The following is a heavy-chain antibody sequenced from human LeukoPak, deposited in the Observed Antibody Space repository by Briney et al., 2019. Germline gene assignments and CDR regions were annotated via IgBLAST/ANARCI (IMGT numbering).Heavy chain of an antibody. Sequence: SVKVSCKASGGTFSSYAISWVRQAPGQGLEWMGGIIPIFGTANYAQNFQGRVTITADRSTTTAYMELSSLRSEDTAVYYCARVPQGSSWPYYFDYWGQGTLVTVSS. CDR3: ARVPQGSSWPYYFDY. J-gene: IGHJ4*02. CDR2: IIPIFGTA. D-gene: IGHD6-13*01. CDR1: GGTFSSYA. V-gene: IGHV1-69*06.